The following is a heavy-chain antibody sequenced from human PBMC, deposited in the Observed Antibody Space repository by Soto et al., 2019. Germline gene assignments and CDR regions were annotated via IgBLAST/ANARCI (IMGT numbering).Heavy chain of an antibody. Sequence: GGSLRLSCAASGFTFSSNAMSWVRRAPGKGLEWVSGITGSGGITDYADSVKGQFTISRDNSRNTLYLQMNYLRVEDTAVYFCAQHTTFYCDRTGPGDYFDSWDQGTLVTVSS. V-gene: IGHV3-23*01. CDR1: GFTFSSNA. CDR3: AQHTTFYCDRTGPGDYFDS. D-gene: IGHD3-22*01. J-gene: IGHJ4*02. CDR2: ITGSGGIT.